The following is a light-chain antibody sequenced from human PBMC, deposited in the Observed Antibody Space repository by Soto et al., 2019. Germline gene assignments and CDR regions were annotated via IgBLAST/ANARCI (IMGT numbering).Light chain of an antibody. CDR3: QQRSNWPSIT. J-gene: IGKJ1*01. CDR1: QSVSSY. CDR2: DAS. Sequence: EVVLKQSPDTLSLSPGEGAALSCSASQSVSSYLAWYQQKPGQAPRLLIYDASNRATGIPARFSGSGSGTDFTLTINSLEPEDFAVYYCQQRSNWPSITFGQGTKVDNK. V-gene: IGKV3-11*01.